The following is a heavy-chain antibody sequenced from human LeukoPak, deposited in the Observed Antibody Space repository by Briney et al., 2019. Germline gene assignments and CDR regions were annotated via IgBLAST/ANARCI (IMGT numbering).Heavy chain of an antibody. Sequence: GESLQISCQGSGYSVTDYWIGWVRQMPGKGLEWMGIIYPGDSDTRYSPSFQGQVTISADKSISTAYLQWSSLKASDTAMYYCARPAAAGSSFSAFDIWGQGTMVTVSS. V-gene: IGHV5-51*01. CDR2: IYPGDSDT. J-gene: IGHJ3*02. CDR3: ARPAAAGSSFSAFDI. D-gene: IGHD6-13*01. CDR1: GYSVTDYW.